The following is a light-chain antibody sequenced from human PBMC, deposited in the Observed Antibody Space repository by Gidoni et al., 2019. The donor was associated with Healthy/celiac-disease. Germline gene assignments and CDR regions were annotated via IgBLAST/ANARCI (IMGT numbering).Light chain of an antibody. CDR3: QQYGSSPPRLT. J-gene: IGKJ4*01. CDR1: QSVSSSY. Sequence: EIVLTQSPGTLSLSPGERATLSCRASQSVSSSYLAWYQQKPGQAPRLLIYGASSRATGIPDRFSGSGSGTDFTLTISRLEPEDFAVYYCQQYGSSPPRLTFLGGTKVEIK. CDR2: GAS. V-gene: IGKV3-20*01.